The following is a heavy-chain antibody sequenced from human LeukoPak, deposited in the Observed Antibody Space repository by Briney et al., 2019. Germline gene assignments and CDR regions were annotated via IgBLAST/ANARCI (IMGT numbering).Heavy chain of an antibody. CDR2: ISAYNGNT. J-gene: IGHJ5*02. D-gene: IGHD6-13*01. Sequence: ASVKVSCKASGYTFTSYGISWVRQAPGQGLEWMGWISAYNGNTNYAQKLQGRVTMTTDTSTSTAYMELRSLRSDDTAVYYCASLTNGGSRVPPGDNWFDPWGQGTLVTVSS. V-gene: IGHV1-18*01. CDR1: GYTFTSYG. CDR3: ASLTNGGSRVPPGDNWFDP.